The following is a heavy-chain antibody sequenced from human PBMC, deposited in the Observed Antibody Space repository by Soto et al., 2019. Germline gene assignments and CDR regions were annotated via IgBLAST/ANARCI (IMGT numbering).Heavy chain of an antibody. D-gene: IGHD3-3*01. CDR1: GFTFSSYG. CDR3: AKDPRFKAFYYGMDV. V-gene: IGHV3-30*18. CDR2: ISYDGSNK. J-gene: IGHJ6*01. Sequence: QVQLVESGGGVVQPGRSLRLSCAASGFTFSSYGMHWVRQAPGKGLEWVAVISYDGSNKYYADSVKGRFTISRDNSKNTLYLQMNSLRAEDTAVYYCAKDPRFKAFYYGMDVW.